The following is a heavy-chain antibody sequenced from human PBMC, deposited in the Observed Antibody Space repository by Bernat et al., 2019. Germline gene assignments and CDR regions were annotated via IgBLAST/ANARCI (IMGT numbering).Heavy chain of an antibody. CDR2: IKGDGTDK. CDR3: GRGPLKMAAGNW. Sequence: EVQLVESGGGLIRPGGSVYLSSAASGFTFSNNWMGWVGRAPGKGLEWVDQIKGDGTDKSVVDTVEGRFNISRDNAKKSVYMEMNSVSAEDTAVYFGGRGPLKMAAGNWWGQGTLVIVSS. V-gene: IGHV3-7*01. J-gene: IGHJ4*02. D-gene: IGHD6-13*01. CDR1: GFTFSNNW.